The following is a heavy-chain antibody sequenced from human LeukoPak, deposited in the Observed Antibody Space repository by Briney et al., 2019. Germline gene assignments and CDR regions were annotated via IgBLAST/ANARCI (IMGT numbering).Heavy chain of an antibody. V-gene: IGHV3-66*01. CDR2: IYSGGTT. D-gene: IGHD6-6*01. Sequence: GGSLRLSCAVSGFTVSSNHMTWVRQAPGKGLEWVSAIYSGGTTYYADSVKDRFTISRDNSKSTPYLQMISLRAEDTAVYYCASRQQFDYWYFDLWGRGTLVTVSS. J-gene: IGHJ2*01. CDR1: GFTVSSNH. CDR3: ASRQQFDYWYFDL.